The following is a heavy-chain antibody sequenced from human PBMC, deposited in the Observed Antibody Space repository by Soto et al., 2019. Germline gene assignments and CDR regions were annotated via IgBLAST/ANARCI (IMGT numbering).Heavy chain of an antibody. CDR1: GGTFSSYA. J-gene: IGHJ3*02. Sequence: PSVKVSCKASGGTFSSYAISWVRQAPGQGLEWMGGIIPIFGTANYAQKFQGRVTITADESTSTAYMELSSLRSEDTAVYYCASLVYGSGTSDAFDIWGQGTMVTVSS. D-gene: IGHD3-10*01. CDR2: IIPIFGTA. CDR3: ASLVYGSGTSDAFDI. V-gene: IGHV1-69*13.